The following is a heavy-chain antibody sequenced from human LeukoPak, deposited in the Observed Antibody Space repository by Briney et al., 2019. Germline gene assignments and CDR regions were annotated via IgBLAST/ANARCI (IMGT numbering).Heavy chain of an antibody. CDR1: GFTFSSYA. CDR2: IYYSGST. J-gene: IGHJ4*02. V-gene: IGHV4-59*01. D-gene: IGHD2/OR15-2a*01. Sequence: GSLRLSCAASGFTFSSYAMSWVRQAPGKGLEWIGYIYYSGSTNYNPSLKSRVTISVDTSKNQFSLKLNSVTAADTAVYYCARELKVGNTGYYFDYWGQGTLVTVSS. CDR3: ARELKVGNTGYYFDY.